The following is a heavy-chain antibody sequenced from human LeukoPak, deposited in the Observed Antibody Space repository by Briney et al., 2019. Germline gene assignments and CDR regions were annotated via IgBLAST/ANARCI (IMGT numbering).Heavy chain of an antibody. CDR3: ARVVLPWLVHGPFDY. D-gene: IGHD6-19*01. CDR2: IWYDGSNK. V-gene: IGHV3-33*01. Sequence: TGGSLRLSCAASGFTFSSYGMHWVRQAPGKGLEWVAVIWYDGSNKYYADSVKGRFTISRDNSKNTLYLQMNSLRAEDTAVYYCARVVLPWLVHGPFDYWGQGTLVSVSS. CDR1: GFTFSSYG. J-gene: IGHJ4*02.